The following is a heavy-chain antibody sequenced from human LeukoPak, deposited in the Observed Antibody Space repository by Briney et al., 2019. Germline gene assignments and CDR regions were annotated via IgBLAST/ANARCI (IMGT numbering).Heavy chain of an antibody. D-gene: IGHD3-10*01. CDR3: ARDNRDVTDAFDI. J-gene: IGHJ3*02. V-gene: IGHV3-7*04. CDR2: IKQDGSEK. Sequence: GGSLRLSCAASGFTFSSYALSWVRQAPGKGLEWVANIKQDGSEKDYVDSVKGRFTISRDNAQSSLYLQMNRLRAEDTAVYYCARDNRDVTDAFDIWGQGTLVTVSS. CDR1: GFTFSSYA.